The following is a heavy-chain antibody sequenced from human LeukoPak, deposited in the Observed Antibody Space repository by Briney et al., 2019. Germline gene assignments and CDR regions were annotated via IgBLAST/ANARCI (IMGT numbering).Heavy chain of an antibody. CDR3: ARLVAPLYYYMDV. D-gene: IGHD2-2*01. V-gene: IGHV4-59*08. CDR1: GGSISNYY. Sequence: SETLSLTCTVSGGSISNYYWSWIRQPPGKGLEWIGYMYYSGSTNYNPSLKSRVTISVDTSKNQFSLKLSSVTAADTAMYYCARLVAPLYYYMDVWGKGTTVTVSS. J-gene: IGHJ6*03. CDR2: MYYSGST.